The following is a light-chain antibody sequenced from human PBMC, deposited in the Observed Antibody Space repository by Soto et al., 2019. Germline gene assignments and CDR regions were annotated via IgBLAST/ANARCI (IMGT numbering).Light chain of an antibody. CDR3: SSYTTISTYV. J-gene: IGLJ1*01. V-gene: IGLV2-14*01. Sequence: HSALTQPASVSGSPGQSITISLTGTSRDVGGYNYVSWYQQHPGKAPKLMIYDVRNRPSGVSNRFSGSKSVNTASLTISGLQAEDEADYYCSSYTTISTYVFGTGTKVTVL. CDR1: SRDVGGYNY. CDR2: DVR.